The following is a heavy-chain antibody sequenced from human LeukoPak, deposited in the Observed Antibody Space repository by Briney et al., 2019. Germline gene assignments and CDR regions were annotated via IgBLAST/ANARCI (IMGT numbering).Heavy chain of an antibody. J-gene: IGHJ4*02. V-gene: IGHV4-38-2*02. CDR2: IYRSGST. Sequence: SEALSLTCTVSGFSISSGYYWGWIRQPPGKGLECIGNIYRSGSTYYSPSLKSRVTISIDTSKNQFSLKLSSVTAADTAVYYCASPLYSSSHFDFWGQGALVTVSS. CDR1: GFSISSGYY. D-gene: IGHD6-6*01. CDR3: ASPLYSSSHFDF.